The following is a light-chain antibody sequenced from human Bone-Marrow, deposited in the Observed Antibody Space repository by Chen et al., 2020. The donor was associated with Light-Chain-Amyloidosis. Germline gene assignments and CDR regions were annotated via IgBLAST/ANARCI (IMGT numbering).Light chain of an antibody. J-gene: IGKJ1*01. V-gene: IGKV1-9*01. CDR2: AAS. Sequence: DIQLTQSPSFLSASVGDRVTMTCRASQDISNYLAWYQQKPGTAPKLLIYAASTLQGGVPSRFSGSGSGTEFTLTISSLQPEDLATYYCQRLINIPPWTFGQGTKVDFK. CDR3: QRLINIPPWT. CDR1: QDISNY.